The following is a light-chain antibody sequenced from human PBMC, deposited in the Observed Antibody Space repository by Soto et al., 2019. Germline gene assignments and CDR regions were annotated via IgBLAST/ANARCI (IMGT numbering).Light chain of an antibody. CDR1: QSLTSSY. Sequence: ALTQSPDALFLSPGEGTTRSCRASQSLTSSYLARYQQTPGQAPRLLIYGASNRATGIPDRFSGSGSGTDFTLTISRLEPEDFAVYYCQQYGSSGTFGQGTKVDIK. CDR3: QQYGSSGT. J-gene: IGKJ1*01. CDR2: GAS. V-gene: IGKV3-20*01.